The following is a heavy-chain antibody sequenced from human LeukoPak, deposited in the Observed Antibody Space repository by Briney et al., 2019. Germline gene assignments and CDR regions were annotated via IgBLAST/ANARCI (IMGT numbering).Heavy chain of an antibody. CDR1: GFTFDDYG. Sequence: GGSLRLSCAASGFTFDDYGMSWVRQAPGKGLEWVGRIKSKTDGGTTDYAAPVKGRFTISRDDSKNTLYLQMNSLKTEDTAVYYCTTRGTTVTTNYFDYWGQGTLVTVSS. D-gene: IGHD4-17*01. CDR2: IKSKTDGGTT. V-gene: IGHV3-15*01. J-gene: IGHJ4*02. CDR3: TTRGTTVTTNYFDY.